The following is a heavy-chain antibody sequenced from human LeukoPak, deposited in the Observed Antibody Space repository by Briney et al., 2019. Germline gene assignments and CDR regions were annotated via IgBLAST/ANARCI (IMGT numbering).Heavy chain of an antibody. CDR3: AKGRTEGGTLALDY. V-gene: IGHV3-33*05. J-gene: IGHJ4*02. D-gene: IGHD6-19*01. CDR1: GFTFSSYG. CDR2: ISYDARSN. Sequence: GGSLRLSCATSGFTFSSYGMHWVRQVPGKGLEWVAVISYDARSNYHVDSVKGRFTISRDNSKNTLYLQVNSLRAEDTAVYYCAKGRTEGGTLALDYWGQGTLVTVSS.